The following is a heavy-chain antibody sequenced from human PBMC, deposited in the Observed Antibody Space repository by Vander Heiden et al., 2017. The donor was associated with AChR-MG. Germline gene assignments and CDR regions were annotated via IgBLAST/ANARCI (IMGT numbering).Heavy chain of an antibody. CDR3: ARDVPPHIGVYGMDV. CDR2: ISSSSSYI. CDR1: GFTFRGYS. Sequence: EVQLVESGGGLVKPGGSLRLSCAASGFTFRGYSMNWVRQAPGKGLEWVSSISSSSSYIYYADSVKGRFTISRDNAKNSLYLQMNSLRAEDTAVYYCARDVPPHIGVYGMDVWGQGTTVTVSS. J-gene: IGHJ6*02. D-gene: IGHD5-12*01. V-gene: IGHV3-21*01.